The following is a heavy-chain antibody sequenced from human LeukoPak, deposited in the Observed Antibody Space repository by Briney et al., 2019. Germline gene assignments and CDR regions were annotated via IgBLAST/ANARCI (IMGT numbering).Heavy chain of an antibody. CDR3: ARVSIMSTVTTDY. Sequence: GGSLRLSCAASGFTFSSYAMSWVRQAPGKGLEWVSAISGSGGSTYYADSVKGRFTISRDNSKNTLYLQINSLRAEDTAVYYCARVSIMSTVTTDYGGQGPLVTVSS. V-gene: IGHV3-23*01. CDR1: GFTFSSYA. J-gene: IGHJ4*02. D-gene: IGHD4-11*01. CDR2: ISGSGGST.